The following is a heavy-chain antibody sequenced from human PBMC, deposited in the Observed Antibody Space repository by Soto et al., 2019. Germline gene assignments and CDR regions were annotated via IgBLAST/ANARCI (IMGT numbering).Heavy chain of an antibody. J-gene: IGHJ6*02. Sequence: SETLSLTCTVSGGSISSGGYYWSWIRQHPGKGLEWIGYIYYSGSTYYNPSLKSRVTISVDTSKNQFSLKLSSVTAADTAVYYCARGRALGQWLRDYYCGMDVWGQGTTVTVSS. V-gene: IGHV4-31*03. CDR2: IYYSGST. D-gene: IGHD5-12*01. CDR3: ARGRALGQWLRDYYCGMDV. CDR1: GGSISSGGYY.